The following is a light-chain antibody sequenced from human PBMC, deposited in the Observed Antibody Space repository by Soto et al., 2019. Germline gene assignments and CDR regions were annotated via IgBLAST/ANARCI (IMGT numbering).Light chain of an antibody. CDR1: SSDVGSYNR. J-gene: IGLJ1*01. CDR2: DVS. Sequence: QSVLTQPPSVSGSPGRSVTISCTGTSSDVGSYNRVSWYQQPPGTAPKLMIYDVSNRPSGVPDRFSGSKSGNTASLTISGLQAEDGADYYCSSYTSSNTYVFGTGTKVTVL. V-gene: IGLV2-18*02. CDR3: SSYTSSNTYV.